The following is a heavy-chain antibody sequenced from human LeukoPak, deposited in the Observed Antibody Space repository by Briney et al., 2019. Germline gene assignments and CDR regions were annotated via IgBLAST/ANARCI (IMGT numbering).Heavy chain of an antibody. CDR2: ISGSGGST. Sequence: GGSLRLSCAASGFTVSSNYMSWVRQAPGKGLEWVSAISGSGGSTYYADSVKGRFTISRDNSKNTLYLQMNSLRAEDTAVYYCAKDQEGSGSYWGQGTLVTVSS. CDR1: GFTVSSNY. J-gene: IGHJ4*02. CDR3: AKDQEGSGSY. V-gene: IGHV3-23*01. D-gene: IGHD3-10*01.